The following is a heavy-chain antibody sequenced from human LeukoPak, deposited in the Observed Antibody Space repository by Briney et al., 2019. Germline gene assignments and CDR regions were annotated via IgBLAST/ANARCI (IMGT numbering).Heavy chain of an antibody. D-gene: IGHD3-22*01. Sequence: GGSLRLSCAASGFTFSSYAMSWVRQAPGKGLEWVSAISGSGGSTYYADSVKGRFTISRDNSKNTLYLQMNSLRAEDTAVYYCAKVRYYYDSSDVLDYWGRGTLVTVSS. J-gene: IGHJ4*02. CDR1: GFTFSSYA. CDR3: AKVRYYYDSSDVLDY. V-gene: IGHV3-23*01. CDR2: ISGSGGST.